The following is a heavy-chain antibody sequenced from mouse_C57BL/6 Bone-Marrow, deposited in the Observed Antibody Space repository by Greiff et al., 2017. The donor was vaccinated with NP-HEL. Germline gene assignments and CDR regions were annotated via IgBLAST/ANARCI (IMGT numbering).Heavy chain of an antibody. Sequence: EVQLVESGGDLVKPGGSLKLSCAASGFTFSSYGMSWVRQTPDKRLEWVATISSGGSYTYYPDSVKGRFTISRDNAKNTLYLQMGSLKSEDTAMYYCARHWAWFAYWGKGTLVTVSA. D-gene: IGHD4-1*01. CDR3: ARHWAWFAY. CDR2: ISSGGSYT. CDR1: GFTFSSYG. J-gene: IGHJ3*01. V-gene: IGHV5-6*01.